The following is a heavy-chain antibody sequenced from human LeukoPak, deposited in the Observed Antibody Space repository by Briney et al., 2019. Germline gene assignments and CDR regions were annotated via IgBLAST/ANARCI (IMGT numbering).Heavy chain of an antibody. Sequence: PSETLSLTCAVSGYSISSGHYWGWIRQPPGKGLAWIGSIYHSGSTYYNPSLKSRVTISVDTSKNHFSLKLSSVTAADTAVYYCARNAQYCSSTSCYFFDYWGQGTLVTVSS. CDR1: GYSISSGHY. D-gene: IGHD2-2*01. CDR2: IYHSGST. CDR3: ARNAQYCSSTSCYFFDY. J-gene: IGHJ4*02. V-gene: IGHV4-38-2*01.